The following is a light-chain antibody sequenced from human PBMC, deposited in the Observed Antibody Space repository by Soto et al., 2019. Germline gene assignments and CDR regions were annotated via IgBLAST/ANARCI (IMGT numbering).Light chain of an antibody. CDR1: SSNIGSNY. CDR2: RNN. Sequence: QSVLTQPPSASGTPGQRVTISCSGSSSNIGSNYVYWYQQLPGTAPKLLIYRNNQRPSGVPDRFSGSKSGTSASLAISGLRSEDEADYYCAAWDDSLSGYVFGTGTKLPS. V-gene: IGLV1-47*01. CDR3: AAWDDSLSGYV. J-gene: IGLJ1*01.